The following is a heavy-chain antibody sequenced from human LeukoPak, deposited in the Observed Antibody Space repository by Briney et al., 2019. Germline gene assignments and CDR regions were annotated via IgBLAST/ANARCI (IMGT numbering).Heavy chain of an antibody. CDR3: ARGQALGY. V-gene: IGHV4-59*01. J-gene: IGHJ4*02. Sequence: ETLSLTCTVSGGSINSYYWNWIRQPPGKGLEWIGHIYNTGSTNYNPSLNSRVTISVDTSKNQFSLKLTSVTAADTAMYYCARGQALGYWGQGTLVTVSS. CDR1: GGSINSYY. D-gene: IGHD3-16*01. CDR2: IYNTGST.